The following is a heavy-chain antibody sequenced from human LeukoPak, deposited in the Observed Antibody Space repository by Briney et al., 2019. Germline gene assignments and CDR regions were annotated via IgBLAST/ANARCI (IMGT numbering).Heavy chain of an antibody. CDR3: ASAYTYVRLGDH. D-gene: IGHD3-16*01. CDR2: TNLHGTAV. V-gene: IGHV3-74*01. CDR1: GLSFSNYW. J-gene: IGHJ4*02. Sequence: GGSLRLSCEVSGLSFSNYWMHWVRQAPGKGLVWVARTNLHGTAVDYADSVKGRFIISRDNAKNTLFLQMNSLRVEDTAVYYCASAYTYVRLGDHWGQGTLVSVSS.